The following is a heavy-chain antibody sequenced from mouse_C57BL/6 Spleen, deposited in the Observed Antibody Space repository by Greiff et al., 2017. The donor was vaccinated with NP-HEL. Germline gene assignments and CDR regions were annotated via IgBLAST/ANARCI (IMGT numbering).Heavy chain of an antibody. CDR1: GYAFTNYL. CDR2: INPGSGGT. Sequence: VQLQQSGAELVRPGTSVKVSCKASGYAFTNYLIEWVKQRPGQGLEWIGVINPGSGGTNYNEKFKGKATLTADKSSSTAYMQLSSLTSEDSAVYFCARNLGLLRYFDVWGTGTTVTVSS. CDR3: ARNLGLLRYFDV. D-gene: IGHD2-13*01. J-gene: IGHJ1*03. V-gene: IGHV1-54*01.